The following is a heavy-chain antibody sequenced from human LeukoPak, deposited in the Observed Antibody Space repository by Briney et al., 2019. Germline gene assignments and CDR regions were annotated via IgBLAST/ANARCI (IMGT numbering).Heavy chain of an antibody. V-gene: IGHV4-59*08. CDR2: IYYSGST. CDR1: GVSISSYY. D-gene: IGHD1-26*01. Sequence: PSETLSLTCTVSGVSISSYYWSWIRQPPGKGLEWIGYIYYSGSTNYNPSLKSRVTISVDTSKNQFSLKLSSVTAADTAVYYCARSKAGFSGSYTYYFDYWGQGTLVTVSS. J-gene: IGHJ4*02. CDR3: ARSKAGFSGSYTYYFDY.